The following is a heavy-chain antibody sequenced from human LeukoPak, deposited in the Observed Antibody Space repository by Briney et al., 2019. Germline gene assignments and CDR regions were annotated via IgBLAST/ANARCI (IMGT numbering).Heavy chain of an antibody. V-gene: IGHV3-9*01. CDR3: AKDISLVRGMGRFGAFDI. CDR2: ISWNSGSI. Sequence: GGSLRLSCAASGFTFDDYAMHWVRQAPGKGLEWVSGISWNSGSIGYADSVKGRFTISRDNAKNSLYLQMNSLRAEDTALYYCAKDISLVRGMGRFGAFDIWGQGTMVIVSS. CDR1: GFTFDDYA. D-gene: IGHD3-10*01. J-gene: IGHJ3*02.